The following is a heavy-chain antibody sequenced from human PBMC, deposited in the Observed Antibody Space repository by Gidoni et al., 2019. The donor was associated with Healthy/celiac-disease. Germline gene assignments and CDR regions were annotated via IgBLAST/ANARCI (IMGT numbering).Heavy chain of an antibody. CDR1: GFTFSSYG. CDR2: ISYDGSNK. CDR3: AKGAQWLVEGWFDP. Sequence: QVQLVEPGGGVVQPGRSLRLSCPDSGFTFSSYGMHWVRQAPGKGLGWVAVISYDGSNKYYADSVKGRFTISRDNSKNTLYLQMNSLRAEDTAVYYCAKGAQWLVEGWFDPWGQGTLVTVSS. J-gene: IGHJ5*02. V-gene: IGHV3-30*18. D-gene: IGHD6-19*01.